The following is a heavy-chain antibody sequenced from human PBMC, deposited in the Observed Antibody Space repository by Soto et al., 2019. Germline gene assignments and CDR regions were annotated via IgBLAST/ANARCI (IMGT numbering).Heavy chain of an antibody. J-gene: IGHJ4*02. CDR2: MNHSGST. CDR1: GGSFSGYY. V-gene: IGHV4-34*01. CDR3: ARGHYDILTGYSSYYFDY. Sequence: SETLSLTCAVYGGSFSGYYWNWIRQPPGKGLEWIGEMNHSGSTNYNPSLKSRVTISVDTAKNQFSLKLSSVTAADTAVYYCARGHYDILTGYSSYYFDYWGQGTLVTVSS. D-gene: IGHD3-9*01.